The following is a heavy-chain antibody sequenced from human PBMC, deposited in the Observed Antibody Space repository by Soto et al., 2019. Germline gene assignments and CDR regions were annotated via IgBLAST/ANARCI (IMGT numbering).Heavy chain of an antibody. J-gene: IGHJ5*02. CDR3: ARDPYDYVWGSYRSFNWFDP. Sequence: QVQLVQSGAEVKKPGASVKVSCKASGYTFTSYGISWVRQAPGQGLEWMGWISAYNGNTNYAQKLQGRVTMTTDTSTSKAYMELRSLRSDDTAVYYCARDPYDYVWGSYRSFNWFDPWGQGTLVTVSS. CDR1: GYTFTSYG. D-gene: IGHD3-16*02. CDR2: ISAYNGNT. V-gene: IGHV1-18*01.